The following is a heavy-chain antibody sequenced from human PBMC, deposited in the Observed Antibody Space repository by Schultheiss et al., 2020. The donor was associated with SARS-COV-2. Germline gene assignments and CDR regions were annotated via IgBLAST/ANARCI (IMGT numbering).Heavy chain of an antibody. D-gene: IGHD5-12*01. CDR3: ARYGVYRVATSGMDV. CDR1: GYTFTSYG. CDR2: MNPNSGNT. V-gene: IGHV1-8*02. Sequence: ASVKVSCKASGYTFTSYGISWVRQAPGQGLEWMGWMNPNSGNTGYAQKFQGRVTMTRNTSISTAYMELSSLRSEDTAVYYCARYGVYRVATSGMDVWGQGTTVTVSS. J-gene: IGHJ6*02.